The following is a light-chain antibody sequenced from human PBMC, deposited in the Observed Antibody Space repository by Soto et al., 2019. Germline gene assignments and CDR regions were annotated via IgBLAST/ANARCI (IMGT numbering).Light chain of an antibody. Sequence: EIVFTPAPSTLSLSPRERASLSCRASQSVSSSYLAWYQQKPGQSPRLLIYRASTRATGIPDRFSGSGSGTDFTLTIARLEPEDFAVYYCHQYGSSPQMFGQGTKVDIK. J-gene: IGKJ1*01. V-gene: IGKV3-20*01. CDR1: QSVSSSY. CDR2: RAS. CDR3: HQYGSSPQM.